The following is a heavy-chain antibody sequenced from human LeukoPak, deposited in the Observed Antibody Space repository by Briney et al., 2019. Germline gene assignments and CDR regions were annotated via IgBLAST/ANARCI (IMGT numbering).Heavy chain of an antibody. V-gene: IGHV4-59*08. J-gene: IGHJ6*02. D-gene: IGHD3-10*01. Sequence: SETLSLTCTVSGGSISSYYWSWIRQPPGKGLEWIGYIYYSGSTNYNPSLKSRVTISVDTSKNQFSLKLSSVTAADTAVYYCARLVAVRGVIRAYYYGMDVWGQGTTVTVSS. CDR2: IYYSGST. CDR3: ARLVAVRGVIRAYYYGMDV. CDR1: GGSISSYY.